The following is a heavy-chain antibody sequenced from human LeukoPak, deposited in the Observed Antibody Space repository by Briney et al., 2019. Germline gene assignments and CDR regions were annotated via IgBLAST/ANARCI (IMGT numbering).Heavy chain of an antibody. Sequence: ASVKISCKASGYTFTSYGISWVRQAPGQGLEWMGWISAYNGNTNYAQKLQGRVTMTTDTSTSTAYMELRSLRSDDTAVYYCARLWFGESSNWFDPWGQGTLVTVSP. CDR3: ARLWFGESSNWFDP. CDR2: ISAYNGNT. J-gene: IGHJ5*02. CDR1: GYTFTSYG. V-gene: IGHV1-18*01. D-gene: IGHD3-10*01.